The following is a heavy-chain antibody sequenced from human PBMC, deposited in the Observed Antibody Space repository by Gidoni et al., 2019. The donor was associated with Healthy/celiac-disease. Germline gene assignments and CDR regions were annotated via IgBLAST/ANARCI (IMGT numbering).Heavy chain of an antibody. J-gene: IGHJ4*02. CDR3: ARDLGYDFWSGYLY. V-gene: IGHV3-66*02. D-gene: IGHD3-3*01. CDR1: GFTFSSNY. Sequence: EVQLVESGGGLVQPGGSLRLSCAASGFTFSSNYMSWVRQAPGKGLEWVSVIYSGGSTYYADSVKGRFTISRDNSKNTLYLQMNSLRAEDTAVYYCARDLGYDFWSGYLYWGQGTLVTVSS. CDR2: IYSGGST.